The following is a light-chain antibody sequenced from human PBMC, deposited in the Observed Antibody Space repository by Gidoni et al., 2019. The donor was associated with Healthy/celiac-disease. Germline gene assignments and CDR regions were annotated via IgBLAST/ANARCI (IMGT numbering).Light chain of an antibody. J-gene: IGKJ1*01. CDR2: GAS. CDR3: QQDGSSPTT. CDR1: QSVSSSY. Sequence: ELVFTQSPGTLSLSPVERATLSCRASQSVSSSYLAWYQQKPGQAPRLLIYGASSMATGIPDRFSGSGSGTDFTLTISRLEPEDFAVYYCQQDGSSPTTFGQGTKVEIK. V-gene: IGKV3-20*01.